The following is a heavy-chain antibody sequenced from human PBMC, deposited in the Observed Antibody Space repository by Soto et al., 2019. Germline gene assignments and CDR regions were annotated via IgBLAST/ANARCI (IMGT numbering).Heavy chain of an antibody. CDR3: AKARYYDSTGYLYYFDY. CDR2: ISGSGGST. D-gene: IGHD3-22*01. V-gene: IGHV3-23*01. J-gene: IGHJ4*02. CDR1: GFTFSSYA. Sequence: GGSLRLSFAASGFTFSSYAMSWVRQAPGKGLEWVSSISGSGGSTYYADSVKGRFTISRDNSKNTLYLQMNSLRAEDTAVYYCAKARYYDSTGYLYYFDYWGQGTLVTVSS.